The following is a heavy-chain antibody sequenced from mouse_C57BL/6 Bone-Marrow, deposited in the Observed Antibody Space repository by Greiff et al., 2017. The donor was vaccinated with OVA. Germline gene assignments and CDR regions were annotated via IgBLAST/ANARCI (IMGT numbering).Heavy chain of an antibody. CDR3: ARGYSAY. D-gene: IGHD1-2*01. CDR1: GYAFTNYL. CDR2: INPGSGGT. V-gene: IGHV1-54*01. Sequence: VQLQQSGAELVRPGTSVKVSCKASGYAFTNYLIEWVKQRPGQGLEWIGVINPGSGGTNYNEKFKGKATLTADKSSSTAYMQLSSLTSEDSAVYFCARGYSAYWGQGTLVTVSA. J-gene: IGHJ3*01.